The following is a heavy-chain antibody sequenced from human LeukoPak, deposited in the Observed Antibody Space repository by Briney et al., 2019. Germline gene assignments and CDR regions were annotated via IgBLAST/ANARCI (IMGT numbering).Heavy chain of an antibody. CDR3: AKEQESYDSSGYFDY. D-gene: IGHD3-22*01. CDR1: GFTFSSYD. Sequence: GGPLRLSCAASGFTFSSYDMHWVRQAPGKGLEWVAVISYDGSNKYYADSVKGRFTISRDNSKNTLYLQMNSLRAEDTAVYYCAKEQESYDSSGYFDYWGQGTLVTVSS. J-gene: IGHJ4*02. V-gene: IGHV3-30*18. CDR2: ISYDGSNK.